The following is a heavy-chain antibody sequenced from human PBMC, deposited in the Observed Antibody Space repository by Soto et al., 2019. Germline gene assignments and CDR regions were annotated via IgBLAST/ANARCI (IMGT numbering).Heavy chain of an antibody. D-gene: IGHD2-21*02. Sequence: PSETLSLTCTVSGGSVSSGSYYWSWIRQPPGKGLEWIGYIYYSGSTNYNPSLKSRVTISVNTSKNQFPLKLSSVTAADTAVYYCARMAYCGGDCQASFFDYWGQGTLVTVSS. V-gene: IGHV4-61*01. J-gene: IGHJ4*02. CDR3: ARMAYCGGDCQASFFDY. CDR1: GGSVSSGSYY. CDR2: IYYSGST.